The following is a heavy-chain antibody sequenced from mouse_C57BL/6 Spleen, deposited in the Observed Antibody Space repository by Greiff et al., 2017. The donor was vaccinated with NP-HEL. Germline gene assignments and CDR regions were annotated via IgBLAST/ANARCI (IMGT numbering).Heavy chain of an antibody. CDR1: GYTFTSSW. D-gene: IGHD2-2*01. Sequence: VQLQQPGAELVMPGASVKLSCKASGYTFTSSWLHWVKQRPGPGLEWIGEIDPSDSYTNYNQKFKGKSTLTVDKSSSTAYMQLSSLTSEDSAVYYCARSGRLRGYFDYWGQGTTLTVSS. CDR2: IDPSDSYT. J-gene: IGHJ2*01. V-gene: IGHV1-69*01. CDR3: ARSGRLRGYFDY.